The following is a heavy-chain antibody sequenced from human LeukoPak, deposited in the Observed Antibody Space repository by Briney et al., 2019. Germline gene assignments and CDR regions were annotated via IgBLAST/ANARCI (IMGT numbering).Heavy chain of an antibody. J-gene: IGHJ4*02. CDR1: GFTFTTYW. Sequence: GESLKISCRGAGFTFTTYWIGWVRQMPGKGLEWMGIIYPANSDTQYSPSFQGQVTISAGKSINTAYLQWSSLKASDTAMYFCARGRDPFDSWGQGTLVTVSS. V-gene: IGHV5-51*01. D-gene: IGHD2-21*02. CDR2: IYPANSDT. CDR3: ARGRDPFDS.